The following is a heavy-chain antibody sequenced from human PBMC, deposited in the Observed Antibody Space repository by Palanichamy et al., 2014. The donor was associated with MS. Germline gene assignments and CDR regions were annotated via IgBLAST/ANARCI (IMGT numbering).Heavy chain of an antibody. CDR1: GYTFTSYG. Sequence: QVQLVQSGAEVKKPGASVKVSCKASGYTFTSYGISWVRQAPGQGLEWMGWISGYNGNTNYAQKLQGRVTMTTDTSTSTAYMELRSLRSDDTAVYYCARDRKSGVFGGGRTAYFDLWGRGTLVTVSS. V-gene: IGHV1-18*01. CDR3: ARDRKSGVFGGGRTAYFDL. CDR2: ISGYNGNT. D-gene: IGHD3-16*01. J-gene: IGHJ2*01.